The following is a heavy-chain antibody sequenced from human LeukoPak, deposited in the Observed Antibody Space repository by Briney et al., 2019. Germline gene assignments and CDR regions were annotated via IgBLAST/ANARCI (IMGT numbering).Heavy chain of an antibody. D-gene: IGHD3-9*01. CDR2: ISSSRSYI. CDR3: ARGAYYDILTGYFDY. V-gene: IGHV3-21*01. J-gene: IGHJ4*02. CDR1: GFAFSSYS. Sequence: GGSLRLSCAASGFAFSSYSMNWVRQAPGKGLEWVSSISSSRSYINYADSVKGRFTISRDNSKNTLYLQMNSLRAEDTAVYYCARGAYYDILTGYFDYWGQGTLVTVSS.